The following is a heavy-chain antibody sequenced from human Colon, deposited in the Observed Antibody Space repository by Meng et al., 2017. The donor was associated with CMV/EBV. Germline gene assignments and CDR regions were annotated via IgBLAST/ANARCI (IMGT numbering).Heavy chain of an antibody. CDR1: GFTFSSYS. J-gene: IGHJ6*02. D-gene: IGHD2-2*01. CDR3: AGGDQLLPPYYYYGMDV. Sequence: GESLKISCAASGFTFSSYSMNWVRQAPGKGLEWVSSISSSSSYIYYADSVKGRFTISRDNAKNSLYLQMNSLRAEDTAVYYCAGGDQLLPPYYYYGMDVWGQGTTVTVSS. V-gene: IGHV3-21*01. CDR2: ISSSSSYI.